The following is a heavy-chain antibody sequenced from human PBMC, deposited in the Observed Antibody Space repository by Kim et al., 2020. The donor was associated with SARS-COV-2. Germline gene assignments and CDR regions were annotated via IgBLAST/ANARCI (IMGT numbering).Heavy chain of an antibody. CDR3: ARSNDILTGYRYYYYYYGMDV. J-gene: IGHJ6*02. D-gene: IGHD3-9*01. V-gene: IGHV4-34*01. Sequence: SETLSLTCAVYGGSFSGYYWSWIRQPPGKGLEWIGEINHSGSTNYNPSLKSRVTISVDTSKNQFSLKLSSVTAADTAVYYCARSNDILTGYRYYYYYYGMDVWGQGTTVTVSS. CDR2: INHSGST. CDR1: GGSFSGYY.